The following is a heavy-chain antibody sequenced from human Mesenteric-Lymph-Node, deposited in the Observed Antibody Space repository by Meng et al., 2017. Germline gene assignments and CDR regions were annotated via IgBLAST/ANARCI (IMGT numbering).Heavy chain of an antibody. J-gene: IGHJ4*02. V-gene: IGHV1-69*01. CDR3: ARGPGYCSGGSCYADFDY. CDR1: GGTFSSYA. D-gene: IGHD2-15*01. CDR2: IIPIFGTA. Sequence: QVPLVQSGAEVKKPGSSVKVSCKASGGTFSSYAISWVRQAPGQGLEWMGGIIPIFGTANYAQKFQGRVTITADESTSTAYMELSSLRSEDTAVYYCARGPGYCSGGSCYADFDYWGQGTLVTVSS.